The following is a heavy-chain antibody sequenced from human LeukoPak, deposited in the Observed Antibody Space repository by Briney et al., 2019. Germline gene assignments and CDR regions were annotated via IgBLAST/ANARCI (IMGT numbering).Heavy chain of an antibody. D-gene: IGHD2-2*01. CDR1: GYTFTGYY. CDR3: LLYQLLTANPDWFDP. Sequence: ASVKVSCKASGYTFTGYYMHWVRQAPGQGLEWMGWINANSGGTNYAQKFQGRVTMTRDTSISTAYMELSRLRSDDTAVYYCLLYQLLTANPDWFDPWGQGTLVTVSS. J-gene: IGHJ5*02. CDR2: INANSGGT. V-gene: IGHV1-2*02.